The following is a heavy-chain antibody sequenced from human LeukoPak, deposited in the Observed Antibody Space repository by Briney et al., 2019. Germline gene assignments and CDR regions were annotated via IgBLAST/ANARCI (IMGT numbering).Heavy chain of an antibody. CDR1: GFTFSSYW. J-gene: IGHJ3*02. D-gene: IGHD6-19*01. V-gene: IGHV3-7*01. Sequence: GGSLRLSCAASGFTFSSYWMSWVRQAPGKGLEWVANIEQDGSEKYYVDSVKGRFTISRDNAKNSLYLQMNSLRAEDTAVYYCARGPGYSSGWYSDLDAFDIWGQGTMVTVSS. CDR3: ARGPGYSSGWYSDLDAFDI. CDR2: IEQDGSEK.